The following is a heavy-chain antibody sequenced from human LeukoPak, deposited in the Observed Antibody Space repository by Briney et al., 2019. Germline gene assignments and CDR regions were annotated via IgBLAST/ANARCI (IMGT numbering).Heavy chain of an antibody. D-gene: IGHD6-13*01. J-gene: IGHJ4*02. CDR2: INHSGST. V-gene: IGHV4-34*01. CDR3: ARGDSSSWLYYFDY. CDR1: GGSFSGYY. Sequence: MASETLSLTCAVYGGSFSGYYWSWIRQPPGKGLEWIGEINHSGSTNYNPSLKSRVTISVDTSKNQFSLKLSSVTAADTAVYYCARGDSSSWLYYFDYWGQGTLVTVSS.